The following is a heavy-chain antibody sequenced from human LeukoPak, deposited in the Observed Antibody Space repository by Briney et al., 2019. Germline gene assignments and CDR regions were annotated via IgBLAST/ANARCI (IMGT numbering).Heavy chain of an antibody. V-gene: IGHV3-23*01. D-gene: IGHD5-18*01. CDR2: ISGSSGST. Sequence: PGGSLSLSCAASGFTFSRYAMRWVRQAPGKGREWVSAISGSSGSTYYADPVKGLFNISRENPKNTLYLQMNRLRGEDSAVYYCAKPNTAMVYYYYDYYMDVGGKGTTVTVSS. CDR1: GFTFSRYA. CDR3: AKPNTAMVYYYYDYYMDV. J-gene: IGHJ6*03.